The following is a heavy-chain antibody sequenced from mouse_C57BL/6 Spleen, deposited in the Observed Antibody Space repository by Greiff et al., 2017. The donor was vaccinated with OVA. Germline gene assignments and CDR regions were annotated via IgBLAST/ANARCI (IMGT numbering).Heavy chain of an antibody. CDR1: GFTFSDAW. V-gene: IGHV6-6*01. Sequence: EVKLMESGGGLVQPGGSMKLSCAASGFTFSDAWMDWVRQSPEKGLEWVAEIRNKANNHATYYAESVKGRFTISRDDSKSSVYLQMNSLRAEDTGIYYCTSANWDYWYFDVWGTGTTVTVSS. CDR2: IRNKANNHAT. J-gene: IGHJ1*03. D-gene: IGHD4-1*01. CDR3: TSANWDYWYFDV.